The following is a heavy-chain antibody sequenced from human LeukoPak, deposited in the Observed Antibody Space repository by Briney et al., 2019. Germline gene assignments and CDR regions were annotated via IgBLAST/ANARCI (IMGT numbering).Heavy chain of an antibody. CDR3: AKGNWRYFDY. V-gene: IGHV3-23*01. CDR1: GFTFTNYD. D-gene: IGHD1-1*01. CDR2: ISGSGGST. J-gene: IGHJ4*02. Sequence: GGSLRLSCAASGFTFTNYDMTWVRQAPGKGLEWVSGISGSGGSTYYADSVKGRFTISRDNSKNTLYLQMNSLGADDTAVYYCAKGNWRYFDYWGQGTLVTVSS.